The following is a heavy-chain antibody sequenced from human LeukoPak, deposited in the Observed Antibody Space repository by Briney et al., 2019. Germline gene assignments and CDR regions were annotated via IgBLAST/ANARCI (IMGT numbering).Heavy chain of an antibody. Sequence: GGSLRLSCAASGFTFSRYSVNWVRQAPGKGLEWVSSISSSSTYIYYADSVKGRFTVSRDNAKNSLYLQMNSLRAEDTAVYYCARIGDGYNNDSFDIWGQGTMVTVSS. CDR1: GFTFSRYS. V-gene: IGHV3-21*01. J-gene: IGHJ3*02. D-gene: IGHD5-24*01. CDR3: ARIGDGYNNDSFDI. CDR2: ISSSSTYI.